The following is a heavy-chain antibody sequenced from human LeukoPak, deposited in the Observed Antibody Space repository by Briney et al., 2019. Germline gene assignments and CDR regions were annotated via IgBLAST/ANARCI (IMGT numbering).Heavy chain of an antibody. J-gene: IGHJ4*02. CDR2: INPSGGST. Sequence: ASVKVSCKASGYTFTSYYMHWVRQAPGQGLEWMGIINPSGGSTSYAQKFQGRVTMTRDMSTSTVYMELSSLRSEDTAVYYCASNPTIAAAANPLDYWGQGTLVTVSS. V-gene: IGHV1-46*01. CDR3: ASNPTIAAAANPLDY. CDR1: GYTFTSYY. D-gene: IGHD6-13*01.